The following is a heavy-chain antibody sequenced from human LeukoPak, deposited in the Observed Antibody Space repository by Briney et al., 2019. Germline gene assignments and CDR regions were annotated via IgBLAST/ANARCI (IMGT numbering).Heavy chain of an antibody. CDR2: ISAYNGNT. D-gene: IGHD5-12*01. CDR3: ARDHLGGYDFDY. J-gene: IGHJ4*02. CDR1: GYTSTSYG. Sequence: ASVKVSCKASGYTSTSYGISWVRQAPGQGLEWMGWISAYNGNTNYAQKLQGRVTMTTDTSTSTAYMELRSLRSDDTAVYYCARDHLGGYDFDYWGQGTLVTVSS. V-gene: IGHV1-18*04.